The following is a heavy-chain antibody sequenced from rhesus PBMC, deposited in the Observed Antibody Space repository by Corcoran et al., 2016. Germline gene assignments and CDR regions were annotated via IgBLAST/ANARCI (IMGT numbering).Heavy chain of an antibody. V-gene: IGHV4-80*01. J-gene: IGHJ4*01. CDR2: VSGCTGDT. CDR3: ASEGLGWSPADY. Sequence: QVHLKESGPGLVKPSETLSLTCAVPGDSTTRHWWSWIRQSSGKGLEWIGEVSGCTGDTNSKPSLKGRVTISQDASRNMLSLKLNSVTAADSAVYYCASEGLGWSPADYWGQGILVTVSS. D-gene: IGHD6S26*01. CDR1: GDSTTRHW.